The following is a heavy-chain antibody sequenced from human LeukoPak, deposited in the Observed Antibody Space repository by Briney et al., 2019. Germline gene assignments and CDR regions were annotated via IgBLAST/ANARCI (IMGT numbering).Heavy chain of an antibody. J-gene: IGHJ4*02. CDR2: INHSGST. CDR1: GCSISSGGYY. D-gene: IGHD3-10*01. V-gene: IGHV4-34*01. CDR3: ARGRRVGERLDY. Sequence: PSESLSLTCTVSGCSISSGGYYWSWIRQPPGQGLEWIGEINHSGSTNYNPALKSRATISVDSSKNQFSLKMSLVTAADAAVYFCARGRRVGERLDYWGQGTLVTVSS.